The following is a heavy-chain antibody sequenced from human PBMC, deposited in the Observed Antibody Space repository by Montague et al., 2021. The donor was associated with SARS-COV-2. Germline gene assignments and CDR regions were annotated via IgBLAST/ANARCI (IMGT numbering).Heavy chain of an antibody. Sequence: SLRLSCAASGFTFSDYYMSWIRQAPGKGLEWVSYISSSSSYTNYXDSVKGRFTISRDNAKSSLYLQMNSLRAEDTAVYYCARDMRVYYYDSSGYYYYYGMDVWGQGTTVTVSS. D-gene: IGHD3-22*01. CDR1: GFTFSDYY. CDR2: ISSSSSYT. CDR3: ARDMRVYYYDSSGYYYYYGMDV. V-gene: IGHV3-11*05. J-gene: IGHJ6*02.